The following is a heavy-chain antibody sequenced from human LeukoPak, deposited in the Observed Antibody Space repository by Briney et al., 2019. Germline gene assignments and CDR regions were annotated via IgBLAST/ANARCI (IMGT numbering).Heavy chain of an antibody. CDR3: ARALGSVADF. D-gene: IGHD6-6*01. Sequence: GGSLRLSCAASGFTFSSSWMHWVRQPPGKGLVWDSRINSDGSSTTYADSVKGRFTISRDNAKNPLYLHMNSLRAEDTAIYYCARALGSVADFWGQGTMVTVSS. V-gene: IGHV3-74*01. CDR1: GFTFSSSW. J-gene: IGHJ4*02. CDR2: INSDGSST.